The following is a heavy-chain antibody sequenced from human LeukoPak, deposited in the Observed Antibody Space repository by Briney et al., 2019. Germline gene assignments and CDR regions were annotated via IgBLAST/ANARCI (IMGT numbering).Heavy chain of an antibody. CDR1: GFTFHHYS. CDR3: AKDSNTGGYSFGS. V-gene: IGHV3-43*01. D-gene: IGHD5-12*01. Sequence: GGSLRLSCAASGFTFHHYSMHWVRQPPGKGLEWVSLISWDGGITYYADSVRGRFTISRDNSKNSLSLEMNSLRTEDAALYYCAKDSNTGGYSFGSWGQGTLVTVSS. CDR2: ISWDGGIT. J-gene: IGHJ4*02.